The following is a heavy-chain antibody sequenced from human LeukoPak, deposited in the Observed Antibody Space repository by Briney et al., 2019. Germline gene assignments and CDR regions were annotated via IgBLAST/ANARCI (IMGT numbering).Heavy chain of an antibody. J-gene: IGHJ4*02. V-gene: IGHV3-7*01. D-gene: IGHD2-8*02. CDR3: AREEGLVLDY. CDR1: GFTFSNYW. Sequence: TGGSLRLSCVVSGFTFSNYWMSWVRQAPGKGLEWVANIKQDESEKYYVDSVKGRFTIPRDNSKNTLYLQMNSLRAEDTAVYYCAREEGLVLDYWGQGTLVTVSS. CDR2: IKQDESEK.